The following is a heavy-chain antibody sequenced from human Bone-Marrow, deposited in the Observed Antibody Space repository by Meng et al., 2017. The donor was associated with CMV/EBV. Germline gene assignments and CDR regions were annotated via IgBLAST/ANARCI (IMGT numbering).Heavy chain of an antibody. D-gene: IGHD3-16*01. J-gene: IGHJ4*02. CDR2: IYWDDDT. CDR1: WFSLRSRGMG. Sequence: CSFSWFSLRSRGMGLGCIRPPPRMALAWLALIYWDDDTRYRPSLQSSLTITKDTSKNQVVLTMTNVDPVDTATYYCAHRLYGYFDFWGQGTLVTVSS. V-gene: IGHV2-5*02. CDR3: AHRLYGYFDF.